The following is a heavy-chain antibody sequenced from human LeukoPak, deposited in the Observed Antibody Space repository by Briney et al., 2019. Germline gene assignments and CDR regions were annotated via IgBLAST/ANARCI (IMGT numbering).Heavy chain of an antibody. CDR2: IYHSGNR. Sequence: GGSLRLSCAASGFTISSYYMAWVRQAPGKGLEWVSVIYHSGNRDYADSVKGRFTISRDNSKNTVYLQMGSLRAEDTAVYYCARVRETGYSNFACWGQGTLVTVSS. J-gene: IGHJ4*02. CDR3: ARVRETGYSNFAC. V-gene: IGHV3-53*01. D-gene: IGHD3-9*01. CDR1: GFTISSYY.